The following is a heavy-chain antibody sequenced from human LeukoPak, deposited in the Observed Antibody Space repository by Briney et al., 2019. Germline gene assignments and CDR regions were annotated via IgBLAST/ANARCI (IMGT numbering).Heavy chain of an antibody. V-gene: IGHV4-30-2*01. Sequence: SETLSLTCAVSGGSISSGGYSWSWIRQPPGKGLEWIGYIYHSGSTYYNPSLKSRVTISVDRSKNQFSLKLSSVTAADTAVYYCARDRPPYYGMDVWGQGTTVTVSS. CDR3: ARDRPPYYGMDV. J-gene: IGHJ6*02. D-gene: IGHD6-6*01. CDR1: GGSISSGGYS. CDR2: IYHSGST.